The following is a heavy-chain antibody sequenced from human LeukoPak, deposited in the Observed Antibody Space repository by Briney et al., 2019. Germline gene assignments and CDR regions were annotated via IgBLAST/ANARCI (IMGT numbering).Heavy chain of an antibody. D-gene: IGHD1-26*01. CDR3: GEDYSGNYYGMFEY. Sequence: PGGSLRLSCAAPGFTFSSFAMTWVRQAPGKGVEWVSAISGRGGSTYYADSVNGRFTISRDNSKKTLYLQMNRLRAEDNAVYYCGEDYSGNYYGMFEYWGQGTLVTVSS. V-gene: IGHV3-23*01. J-gene: IGHJ4*02. CDR2: ISGRGGST. CDR1: GFTFSSFA.